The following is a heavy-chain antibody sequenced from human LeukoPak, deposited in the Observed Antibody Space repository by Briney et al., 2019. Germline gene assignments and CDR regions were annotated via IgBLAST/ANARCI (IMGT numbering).Heavy chain of an antibody. Sequence: PSGTLSLTCAVSGGSISSSNWWSWVRQPPGKGLEWIGEINHSGSTNYNPSLKSRVTISVDTSKNQFSLKLSSVTAADTAVYYCARDGAVAGTGGGLYWGQGTLVTVSS. V-gene: IGHV4-4*02. D-gene: IGHD6-19*01. CDR2: INHSGST. CDR1: GGSISSSNW. CDR3: ARDGAVAGTGGGLY. J-gene: IGHJ4*02.